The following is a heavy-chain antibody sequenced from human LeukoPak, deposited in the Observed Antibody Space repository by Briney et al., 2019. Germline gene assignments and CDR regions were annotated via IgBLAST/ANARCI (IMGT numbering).Heavy chain of an antibody. CDR2: IQPSGST. CDR3: ARLGRIAYGDYGYYHYYMDV. D-gene: IGHD4-17*01. J-gene: IGHJ6*03. CDR1: GGSISSGNHY. Sequence: PSETLSLTCTASGGSISSGNHYWSWIRQPAGKGLEWIGLIQPSGSTEYSPSLKSRVTISVDTSMNQFSLKLNSVTAADTAVYYCARLGRIAYGDYGYYHYYMDVWGKGTTVTISS. V-gene: IGHV4-61*02.